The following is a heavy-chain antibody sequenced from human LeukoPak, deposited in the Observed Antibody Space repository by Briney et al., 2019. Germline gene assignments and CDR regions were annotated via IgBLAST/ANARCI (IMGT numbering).Heavy chain of an antibody. D-gene: IGHD1-20*01. CDR1: GGSISSFY. Sequence: KPSETLSLTCTVSGGSISSFYWSWIRQPAGKGLEWIGRIYSSGSINYNPSPNSRVTMSVDTSKNQFSLKLSSVTAADTAVYYCARRNWNYWYFDLWGRGTLVTVSS. CDR2: IYSSGSI. V-gene: IGHV4-4*07. J-gene: IGHJ2*01. CDR3: ARRNWNYWYFDL.